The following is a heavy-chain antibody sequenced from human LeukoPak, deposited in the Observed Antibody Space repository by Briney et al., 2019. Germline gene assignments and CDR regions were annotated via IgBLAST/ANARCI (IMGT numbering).Heavy chain of an antibody. V-gene: IGHV4-30-4*01. CDR1: GVSINSGDYY. D-gene: IGHD3-10*01. CDR3: VREQYYYGSGSRPTDY. CDR2: IYYSGST. J-gene: IGHJ4*02. Sequence: SQTLSLTCTVSGVSINSGDYYWSWIRQPPGKGLEWIGYIYYSGSTYYNPSLKSRVTISVDTSKNQFSLKLSSVTAADTAVYYCVREQYYYGSGSRPTDYWGQGTLVTVSS.